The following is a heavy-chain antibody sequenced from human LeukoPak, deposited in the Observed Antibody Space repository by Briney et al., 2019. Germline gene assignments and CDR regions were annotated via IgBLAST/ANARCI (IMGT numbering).Heavy chain of an antibody. V-gene: IGHV3-23*01. D-gene: IGHD3-3*01. J-gene: IGHJ4*02. CDR3: AKDLTIFGLGSAFAH. CDR2: LSRSGDST. CDR1: GFSFSSYP. Sequence: GGSLRLSCAASGFSFSSYPMSWVRQAPGKGLEWVSGLSRSGDSTIFADSVRGRFTISRDNFKKTLYLQMNSLRDEDTAIYYCAKDLTIFGLGSAFAHWGQGTLVTVSS.